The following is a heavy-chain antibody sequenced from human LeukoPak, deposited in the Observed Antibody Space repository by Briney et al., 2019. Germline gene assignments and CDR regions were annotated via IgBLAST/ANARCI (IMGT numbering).Heavy chain of an antibody. CDR3: ARDFGTTGWHTFDY. J-gene: IGHJ4*02. D-gene: IGHD6-19*01. V-gene: IGHV6-1*01. CDR2: TYYRSKWYN. CDR1: GDSVSSNTAA. Sequence: SQTLSLTCAISGDSVSSNTAAWNWVRQSPSRGLEWLGRTYYRSKWYNDYAESMEGRMTISQDTSKNQYSLHLNSVTPDDTAVDYCARDFGTTGWHTFDYWGQGTLVTVSS.